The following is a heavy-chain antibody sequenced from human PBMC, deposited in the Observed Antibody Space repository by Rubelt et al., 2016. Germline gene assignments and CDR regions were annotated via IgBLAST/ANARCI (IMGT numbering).Heavy chain of an antibody. CDR3: AREVGHYDFWSGYYMGRNNYYYYGMDV. V-gene: IGHV1-46*03. CDR2: INPSGGST. CDR1: GYTFTGYY. J-gene: IGHJ6*02. Sequence: VQSGAEVKKPGASVKVSCKASGYTFTGYYMHWVRQAPGQGLEWMGIINPSGGSTSYAQKFQGRVTMTRDTSTSTVYMELSSLRSEDTAVYYCAREVGHYDFWSGYYMGRNNYYYYGMDVWGQGTTVTVSS. D-gene: IGHD3-3*01.